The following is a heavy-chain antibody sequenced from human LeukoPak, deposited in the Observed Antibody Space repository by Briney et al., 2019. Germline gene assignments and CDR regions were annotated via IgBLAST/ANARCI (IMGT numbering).Heavy chain of an antibody. CDR2: INGDGSST. Sequence: GGSLRLSCSASTFTFSTYWMHWVRQAPGKGLVWVSRINGDGSSTTYADPVRGRFTISRDNAKNMVYLQMNSLTAEDTAVYYCATGSGSYYDSWGQGTRVTVSS. V-gene: IGHV3-74*01. CDR3: ATGSGSYYDS. J-gene: IGHJ4*02. D-gene: IGHD6-19*01. CDR1: TFTFSTYW.